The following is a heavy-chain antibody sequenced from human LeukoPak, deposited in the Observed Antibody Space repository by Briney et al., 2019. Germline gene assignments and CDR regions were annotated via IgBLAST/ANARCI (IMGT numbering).Heavy chain of an antibody. D-gene: IGHD6-19*01. Sequence: PGGSLRLSCAAPGFTFSSDWMSWVRQAPGKGLEWVANIKQDGSEKYYVDSVKGRFTISRDNAKNSLYLQMNSLRAEDTAVYYCARDAAVAGTIPYYYYYYMDVWGKGTTVTVPS. CDR2: IKQDGSEK. CDR1: GFTFSSDW. J-gene: IGHJ6*03. V-gene: IGHV3-7*01. CDR3: ARDAAVAGTIPYYYYYYMDV.